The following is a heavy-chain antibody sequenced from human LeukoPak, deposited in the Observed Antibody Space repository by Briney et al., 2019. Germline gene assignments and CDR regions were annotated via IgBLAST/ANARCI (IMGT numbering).Heavy chain of an antibody. CDR3: AKETSGGGSHFDS. CDR1: GFTFSGYG. V-gene: IGHV3-48*02. CDR2: ISRSSSTI. D-gene: IGHD1-26*01. J-gene: IGHJ4*02. Sequence: TGGSLRLSCAVSGFTFSGYGVNWVRQAPGKGLEWVSYISRSSSTIYYADSVKGRFTISRDNAKNSLFLQMSSLRDEDTAVYYCAKETSGGGSHFDSWGQGTLVTVSS.